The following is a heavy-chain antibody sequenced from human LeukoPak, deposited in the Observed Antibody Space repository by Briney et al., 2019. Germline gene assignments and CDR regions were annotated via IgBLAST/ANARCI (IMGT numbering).Heavy chain of an antibody. D-gene: IGHD3-10*01. CDR2: ISGSGGST. V-gene: IGHV3-23*01. J-gene: IGHJ3*02. CDR1: GFTFSSYA. CDR3: AKVDTGGSGSSNAFDI. Sequence: GGSLRLSCAASGFTFSSYAMSWVRRAPGKGLEWVSAISGSGGSTYYADSVKGRFTISRDNSKNTLYLQMNSLRAGDTAVYYCAKVDTGGSGSSNAFDIWGQGTMVTVSS.